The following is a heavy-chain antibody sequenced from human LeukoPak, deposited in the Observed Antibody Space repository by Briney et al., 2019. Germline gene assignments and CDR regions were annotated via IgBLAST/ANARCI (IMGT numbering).Heavy chain of an antibody. CDR3: ARVSLRPRGYSGYGVDY. D-gene: IGHD5-12*01. V-gene: IGHV4-34*01. CDR2: INHGGST. J-gene: IGHJ4*02. CDR1: GGSFSGYY. Sequence: SETLSLTCAVYGGSFSGYYWSWIRQPPGKGLEWIGEINHGGSTNYNPPLKSRVTISVDTSKNQFSLKLSSVTAADTAVYYCARVSLRPRGYSGYGVDYWGQGTLVTVSS.